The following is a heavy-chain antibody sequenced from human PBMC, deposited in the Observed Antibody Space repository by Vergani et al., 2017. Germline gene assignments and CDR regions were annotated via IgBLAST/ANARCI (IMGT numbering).Heavy chain of an antibody. V-gene: IGHV4-59*01. CDR2: IYYSGST. CDR3: ARVRLVPAAIYYMDF. D-gene: IGHD2-2*01. CDR1: GGSISSYY. Sequence: QVQLQESGPGLVKPSETLSLTCTVSGGSISSYYWSWIRQPPGKGLEWIGYIYYSGSTNYNPSLKSRVTISVDTSKNQFSLKLGSVTAADTAVYYCARVRLVPAAIYYMDFWGKGTTVTVSS. J-gene: IGHJ6*03.